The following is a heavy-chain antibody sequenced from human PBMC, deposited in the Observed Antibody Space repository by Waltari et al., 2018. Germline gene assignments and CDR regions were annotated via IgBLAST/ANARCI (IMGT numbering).Heavy chain of an antibody. D-gene: IGHD2-2*01. CDR2: VEPEDGET. Sequence: QVQLVPSGAEVKKPGASVKVSCKVSGYTLSEFSMHWVRQAPGKGLEWMGGVEPEDGETIYAQKFQGIVTMTEDTSTDTAYMELSSLRSEDTAVYYCATDYPYCSSTSCPPGWFDPWGQGTLVTVSS. V-gene: IGHV1-24*01. CDR1: GYTLSEFS. CDR3: ATDYPYCSSTSCPPGWFDP. J-gene: IGHJ5*02.